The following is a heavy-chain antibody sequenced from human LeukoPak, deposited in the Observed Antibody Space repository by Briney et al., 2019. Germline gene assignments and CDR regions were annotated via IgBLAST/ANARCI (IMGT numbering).Heavy chain of an antibody. V-gene: IGHV3-48*04. J-gene: IGHJ4*02. CDR2: ISSSRRTI. CDR1: GFPFSNYW. CDR3: ARDGDSGGYYYGPFDN. D-gene: IGHD3-22*01. Sequence: GGSLRLSCAASGFPFSNYWMSWVRQAPGKGLEWISYISSSRRTINYADSVKGRFTISRDNAKNSLYLQMNNLRAEDTAVYYCARDGDSGGYYYGPFDNWGQGTLVTVSS.